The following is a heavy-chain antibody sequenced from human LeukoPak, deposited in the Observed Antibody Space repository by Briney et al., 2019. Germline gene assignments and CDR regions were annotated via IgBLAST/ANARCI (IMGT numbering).Heavy chain of an antibody. CDR1: GEPFRGYY. Sequence: SETLSLTCAVYGEPFRGYYWSWIRQPPGKGLEWIGEINHSGSTNYNPSLKRRGTISVDTSKNQFSLKLSSVTAADPAVYYCAGGAKWYYYGSGSYYKADNWFDPWGQGTLVTVSS. CDR3: AGGAKWYYYGSGSYYKADNWFDP. V-gene: IGHV4-34*01. J-gene: IGHJ5*02. CDR2: INHSGST. D-gene: IGHD3-10*01.